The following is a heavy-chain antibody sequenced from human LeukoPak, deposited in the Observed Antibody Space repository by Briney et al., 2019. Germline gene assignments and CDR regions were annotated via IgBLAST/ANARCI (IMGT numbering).Heavy chain of an antibody. CDR2: ISYSGST. V-gene: IGHV4-59*13. CDR3: ASGGPGSGWHYYLDY. CDR1: GGSISSFY. D-gene: IGHD3-22*01. J-gene: IGHJ4*02. Sequence: SETLSLTCTVSGGSISSFYWSWIRQPPGKGLEWIGFISYSGSTNYNPSLRGRVTISVDTSKNQFSLNLSSVTGADTAVYYCASGGPGSGWHYYLDYWGQGTLVTVSS.